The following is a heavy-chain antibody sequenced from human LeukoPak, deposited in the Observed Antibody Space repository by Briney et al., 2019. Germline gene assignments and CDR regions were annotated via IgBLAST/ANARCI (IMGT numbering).Heavy chain of an antibody. CDR1: GFTFSSYA. CDR3: ARDSGYSYADDY. D-gene: IGHD5-18*01. J-gene: IGHJ4*02. Sequence: QPGGSLRLSCAASGFTFSSYAMNWVRQAPGKGLEWVSAISGSGGSTYYADSVKGRFTISRDNAKDSLYLQMSSLRDEDTAVYYCARDSGYSYADDYWGQGTLVTVSS. CDR2: ISGSGGST. V-gene: IGHV3-23*01.